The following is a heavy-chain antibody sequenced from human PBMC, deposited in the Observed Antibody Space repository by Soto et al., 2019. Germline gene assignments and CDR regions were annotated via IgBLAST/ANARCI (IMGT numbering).Heavy chain of an antibody. D-gene: IGHD4-17*01. J-gene: IGHJ4*02. CDR3: ASATTVTDY. V-gene: IGHV3-72*01. CDR2: TRNKANSHTT. Sequence: EVQLVGSGGGLVQPGGSLRLSCAASGFTFSDHYRDWVRQAPGKGLEWVGRTRNKANSHTTEYAASVKGRFTISRDDSKNLLYLQMNSLKVEDTAVHYCASATTVTDYWGPGALVTVSS. CDR1: GFTFSDHY.